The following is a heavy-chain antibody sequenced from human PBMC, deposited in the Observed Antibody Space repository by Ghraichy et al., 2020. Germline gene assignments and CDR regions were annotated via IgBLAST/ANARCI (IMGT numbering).Heavy chain of an antibody. Sequence: LSLTCAASGFTFSSYGMHWVRQAPGKGLEWVAFIRYDGTKKYYADSVKGRFTISRDDSRNTLNLLMSSLRPEDTAMYYCAKALGYYFDTSGYCIDSWGLGTLVTVSS. CDR1: GFTFSSYG. D-gene: IGHD3-22*01. CDR3: AKALGYYFDTSGYCIDS. CDR2: IRYDGTKK. J-gene: IGHJ4*02. V-gene: IGHV3-30*02.